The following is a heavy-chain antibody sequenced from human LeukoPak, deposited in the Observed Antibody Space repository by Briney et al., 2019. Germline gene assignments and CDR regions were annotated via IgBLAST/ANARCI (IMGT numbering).Heavy chain of an antibody. J-gene: IGHJ4*02. Sequence: PGGSLRLSCAASGFTFSSYVMSWVRQAPGKGLEWVSAISGSGGSTYYADSVKGRFTISRDNSKNTLYLQMNSLRAEDTAVYYCAKGVKYYYDSSGYYYDYWGQGTLVTVSS. D-gene: IGHD3-22*01. CDR2: ISGSGGST. CDR3: AKGVKYYYDSSGYYYDY. V-gene: IGHV3-23*01. CDR1: GFTFSSYV.